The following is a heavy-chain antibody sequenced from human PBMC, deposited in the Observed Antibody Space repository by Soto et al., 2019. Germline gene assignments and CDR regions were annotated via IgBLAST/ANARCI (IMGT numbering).Heavy chain of an antibody. CDR1: GFTFSNYA. Sequence: GGSLRLSCAASGFTFSNYAMNWVRQAPGKGLEWVTAISGSGGSTYYADSVKGRFTISRDNSRNTVFLQMNSLRTEDTAIYYCAKVAAVIKSFEYWDQGSL. CDR3: AKVAAVIKSFEY. D-gene: IGHD6-13*01. V-gene: IGHV3-23*01. J-gene: IGHJ4*02. CDR2: ISGSGGST.